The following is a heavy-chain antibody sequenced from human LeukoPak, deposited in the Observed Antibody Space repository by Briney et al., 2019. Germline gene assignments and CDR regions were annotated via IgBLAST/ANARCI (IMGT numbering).Heavy chain of an antibody. CDR1: GGSISSSSYY. D-gene: IGHD2-15*01. Sequence: SETLSLTCTVSGGSISSSSYYWGWIRQPPGKGLEWIGSIYYSGSTYYNPSLKSRVTISVDTSKNQFSLKLSSVTAADTAVYYCARKEGYCSGGSCYLAGDWFDPWGQGTLVTVSS. J-gene: IGHJ5*02. V-gene: IGHV4-39*01. CDR3: ARKEGYCSGGSCYLAGDWFDP. CDR2: IYYSGST.